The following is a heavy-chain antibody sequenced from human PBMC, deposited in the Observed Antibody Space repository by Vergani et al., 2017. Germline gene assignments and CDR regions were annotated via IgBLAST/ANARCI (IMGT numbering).Heavy chain of an antibody. D-gene: IGHD7-27*01. CDR2: IYTSGST. V-gene: IGHV4-61*02. Sequence: QVQLQESGPGLVKPSQTLSLTCTVSGGSISSGSYYWSWIRQPAGKGLEWIGRIYTSGSTNYNPSLKSRVTISVDTSKNQFPLKLSSVTAADTAVYYCARDAWGDAFDIWGQGTMVTVSS. CDR3: ARDAWGDAFDI. CDR1: GGSISSGSYY. J-gene: IGHJ3*02.